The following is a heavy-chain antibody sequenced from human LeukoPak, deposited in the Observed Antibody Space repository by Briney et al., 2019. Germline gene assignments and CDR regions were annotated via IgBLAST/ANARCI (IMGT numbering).Heavy chain of an antibody. V-gene: IGHV3-23*01. CDR1: GFTFNSYT. CDR3: AKVGSSAYYFPKYYFDY. D-gene: IGHD3-22*01. J-gene: IGHJ4*02. CDR2: ISGSGGST. Sequence: PAGSLSLSCAASGFTFNSYTMSWVRQAPGKGLKWVSAISGSGGSTYYADCVKGRFTISRDNSKNTLYLQMNSLRAGDTAVYYCAKVGSSAYYFPKYYFDYWGQGTLVTVSS.